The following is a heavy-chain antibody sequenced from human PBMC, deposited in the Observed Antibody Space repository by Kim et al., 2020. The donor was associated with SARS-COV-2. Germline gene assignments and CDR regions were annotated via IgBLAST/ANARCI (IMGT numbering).Heavy chain of an antibody. Sequence: ASVKVSCKASGYTFTGYYMHWVRQAPGQGLEWMGRINPNSGGTNYAQKFQGRVTMTRDTSISTAYMELSRLRSDDTAVYYCASTYDSSGYYYFDYWGQGTLVTVSS. J-gene: IGHJ4*02. V-gene: IGHV1-2*06. CDR2: INPNSGGT. CDR3: ASTYDSSGYYYFDY. CDR1: GYTFTGYY. D-gene: IGHD3-22*01.